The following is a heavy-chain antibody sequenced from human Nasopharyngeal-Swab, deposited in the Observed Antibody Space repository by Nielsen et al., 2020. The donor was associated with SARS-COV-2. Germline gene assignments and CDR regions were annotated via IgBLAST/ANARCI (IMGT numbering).Heavy chain of an antibody. J-gene: IGHJ4*02. Sequence: GGSLRLSCAASGFTFSSYSMNWVRQAPGKGLEWVSLLKSGGGTFYADSVRGRFTISRDNSRNTVYLQMNSLRAEDTAVYYCARVRQSGAYFPFDSWGRGTLVTVSS. CDR3: ARVRQSGAYFPFDS. CDR2: LKSGGGT. D-gene: IGHD1-26*01. V-gene: IGHV3-53*01. CDR1: GFTFSSYS.